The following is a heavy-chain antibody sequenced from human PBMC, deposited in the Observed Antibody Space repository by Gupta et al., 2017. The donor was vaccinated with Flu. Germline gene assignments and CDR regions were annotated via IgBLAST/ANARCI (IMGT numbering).Heavy chain of an antibody. D-gene: IGHD5-18*01. V-gene: IGHV3-30*18. Sequence: QVQLVESGGGVVQPGRSLRLSCAASGFTFSSYGMHWVRQAPGKGLEWVAVISYDGSNKYYADSVKGRFTISRDNSKNTLYLQMNSLRAEDTAVYYCAKDSNVDTAMVTMWGAFDIWGQGTMVTVSS. CDR3: AKDSNVDTAMVTMWGAFDI. CDR2: ISYDGSNK. CDR1: GFTFSSYG. J-gene: IGHJ3*02.